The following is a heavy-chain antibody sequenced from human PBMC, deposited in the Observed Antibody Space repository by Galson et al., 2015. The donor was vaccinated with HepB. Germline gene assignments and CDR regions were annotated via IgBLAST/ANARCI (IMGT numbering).Heavy chain of an antibody. Sequence: SLRLSCAASGFTFNNYALHWVRQAPGQGLEWVALISYDGRNKYYADSVKGRFTISRDNSKNTLYLQMNSLRSEDTAVFYCARDGPSYYNDTSGYYVGYWGQGTLVTVSS. D-gene: IGHD3-22*01. CDR3: ARDGPSYYNDTSGYYVGY. V-gene: IGHV3-30*04. CDR1: GFTFNNYA. J-gene: IGHJ4*02. CDR2: ISYDGRNK.